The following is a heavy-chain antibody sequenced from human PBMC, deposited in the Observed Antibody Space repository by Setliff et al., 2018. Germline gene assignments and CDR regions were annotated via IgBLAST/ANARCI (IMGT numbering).Heavy chain of an antibody. Sequence: SVKVSCKTSGGTFKNHAISWVRQAPGQGLEWMGGTIPMFDRPNYAQKFQGRVAITADESTNTAYIEISSLRYEDTAVYYCARGNMDVVAAGGKYSGLAFWGQGTTVTAP. J-gene: IGHJ6*02. D-gene: IGHD6-13*01. CDR3: ARGNMDVVAAGGKYSGLAF. V-gene: IGHV1-69*13. CDR1: GGTFKNHA. CDR2: TIPMFDRP.